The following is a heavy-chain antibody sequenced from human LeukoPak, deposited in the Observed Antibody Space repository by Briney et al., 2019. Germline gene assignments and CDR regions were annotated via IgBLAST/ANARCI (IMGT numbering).Heavy chain of an antibody. CDR2: IYTSGST. Sequence: PSETLSLTCTVSGGSISSFYWNWIRQPAGKGLEWIGRIYTSGSTNYNSSLKSRVTMSVDTSKNQFSLKLSSVTAADTAVYYCARDVRRRVTAIGYGPNEYHYYMDVWGKGTTVTISS. V-gene: IGHV4-4*07. D-gene: IGHD4/OR15-4a*01. CDR3: ARDVRRRVTAIGYGPNEYHYYMDV. J-gene: IGHJ6*03. CDR1: GGSISSFY.